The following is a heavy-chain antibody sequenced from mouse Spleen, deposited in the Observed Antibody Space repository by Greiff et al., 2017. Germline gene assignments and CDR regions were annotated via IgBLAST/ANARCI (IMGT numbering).Heavy chain of an antibody. V-gene: IGHV5-6-2*01. CDR1: GFTFSSYA. CDR3: ARRGFLEAMDY. Sequence: EVQGVESGGGLVKPGGSLKLSCAASGFTFSSYAMSWVRQTPEKRLEWVAAINSNGGSTYYPDTVKDRFTISRDNAKNTLYLQMSSLRSEDTALYYCARRGFLEAMDYWGQGTSVTVSS. CDR2: INSNGGST. J-gene: IGHJ4*01.